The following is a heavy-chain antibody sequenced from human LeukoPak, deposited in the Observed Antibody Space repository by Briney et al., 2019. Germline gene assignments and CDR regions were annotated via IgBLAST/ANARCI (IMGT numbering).Heavy chain of an antibody. V-gene: IGHV4-61*02. D-gene: IGHD1-26*01. Sequence: PSETLSLTCTVSSGSISSSSYYWTWIRQPAGKVLGWIGRIYTTGTTNYNPSLKSRVTISVDTSKNQFSLKLISVTAADTAVYYCARAAGAAFDYWGQGTLVTVSS. J-gene: IGHJ4*02. CDR2: IYTTGTT. CDR3: ARAAGAAFDY. CDR1: SGSISSSSYY.